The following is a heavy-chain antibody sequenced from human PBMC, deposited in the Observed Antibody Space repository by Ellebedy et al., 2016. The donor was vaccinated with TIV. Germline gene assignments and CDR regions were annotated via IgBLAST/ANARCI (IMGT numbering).Heavy chain of an antibody. CDR2: IYTGGST. V-gene: IGHV3-66*01. CDR1: GFIVSRFY. J-gene: IGHJ3*02. Sequence: GGSLRLXCAASGFIVSRFYMSWVRQAPGKGLEWVSVIYTGGSTRYADSVKGRFIISRDTSKNTLDLQINNLRAEDTAVYFCARERDDVDEFYPGDAFDIWGPGTTVAVSS. D-gene: IGHD5-24*01. CDR3: ARERDDVDEFYPGDAFDI.